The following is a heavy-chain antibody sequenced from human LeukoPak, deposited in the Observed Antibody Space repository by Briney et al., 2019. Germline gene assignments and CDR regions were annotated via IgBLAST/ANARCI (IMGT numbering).Heavy chain of an antibody. CDR3: AREGVTTGFDY. CDR1: GFTFSSYW. D-gene: IGHD4-17*01. V-gene: IGHV3-74*01. Sequence: PGGSLRLSCAASGFTFSSYWMHWVRQAPGKGVVWVSRINSDGSSTSYADSVKGRFTISRDNAKNTLYLQMNSLRAEDTAVYYCAREGVTTGFDYWGQGTLVTVSS. J-gene: IGHJ4*02. CDR2: INSDGSST.